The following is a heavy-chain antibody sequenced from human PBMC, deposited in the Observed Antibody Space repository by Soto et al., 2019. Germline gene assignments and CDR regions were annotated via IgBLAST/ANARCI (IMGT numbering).Heavy chain of an antibody. Sequence: SVKVSCKASGGTFSSYAISWVRQAPGQGLEWMGGIIPIFGTANYAQKFQGRVTITADESTSTAYMELSSLRSEDAAVYYCAREGTWGPYYYGSGSYFNWFDPWGQGTLVTVSS. J-gene: IGHJ5*02. CDR3: AREGTWGPYYYGSGSYFNWFDP. V-gene: IGHV1-69*13. D-gene: IGHD3-10*01. CDR1: GGTFSSYA. CDR2: IIPIFGTA.